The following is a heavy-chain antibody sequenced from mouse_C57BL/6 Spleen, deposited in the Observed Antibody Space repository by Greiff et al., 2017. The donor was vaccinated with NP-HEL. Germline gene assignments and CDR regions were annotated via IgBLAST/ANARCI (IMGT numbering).Heavy chain of an antibody. Sequence: QVQLQQPGAELVMPGASVKLSCKASGYTFTSYWMHWVKQRPGQGLEWIGEIDPSDSYTNYNQKFKGKSTLTVDKSSSTAYMQLSSLTSEDSAVYYCARKDYGYDGGKDYWGQGTTLTVSS. CDR2: IDPSDSYT. CDR3: ARKDYGYDGGKDY. CDR1: GYTFTSYW. V-gene: IGHV1-69*01. J-gene: IGHJ2*01. D-gene: IGHD2-2*01.